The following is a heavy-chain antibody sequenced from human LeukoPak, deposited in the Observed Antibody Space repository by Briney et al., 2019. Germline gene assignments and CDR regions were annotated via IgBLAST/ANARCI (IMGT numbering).Heavy chain of an antibody. CDR1: GFTFSRSW. V-gene: IGHV3-7*01. J-gene: IGHJ4*02. Sequence: GGSLRLSCTASGFTFSRSWMICIRQAPGKGLEWVANINPDGDGMRFADSVKGRFTMSRDNAQSSLHLQMNSLRVEDTAFYYCAAWTDRGYSYWGQGVLVTVSS. CDR2: INPDGDGM. CDR3: AAWTDRGYSY. D-gene: IGHD5-12*01.